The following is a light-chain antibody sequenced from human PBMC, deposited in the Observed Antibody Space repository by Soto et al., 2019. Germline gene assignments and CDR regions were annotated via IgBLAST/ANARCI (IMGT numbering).Light chain of an antibody. CDR2: RNN. CDR1: SSNIGNDY. Sequence: QSVLTQPPSASGTPGQKVSISCSGSSSNIGNDYVYWYRQLPGTAPKLLIYRNNQRPSEVPDRFSASKSGTSASLAINGRRSEDEADYYCAAWDDSLSVVFGGGTKLAVL. J-gene: IGLJ3*02. CDR3: AAWDDSLSVV. V-gene: IGLV1-47*01.